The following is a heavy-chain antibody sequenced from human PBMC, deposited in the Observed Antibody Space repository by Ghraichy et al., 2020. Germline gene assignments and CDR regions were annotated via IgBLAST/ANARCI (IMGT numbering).Heavy chain of an antibody. J-gene: IGHJ4*02. CDR3: AKGGNRYMVRGENHYFDY. CDR1: GFTFSSYA. V-gene: IGHV3-23*01. CDR2: ISGSGGST. D-gene: IGHD3-10*01. Sequence: GESLNISCAASGFTFSSYAMSWVRQAPGKGLEWVSAISGSGGSTYYADSVKGRFTISRDNSKNTLYLQMNSLRAEDTAVYYCAKGGNRYMVRGENHYFDYWGQGTLVTVSS.